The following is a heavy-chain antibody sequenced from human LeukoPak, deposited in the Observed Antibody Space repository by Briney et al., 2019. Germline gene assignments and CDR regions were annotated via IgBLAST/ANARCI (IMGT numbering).Heavy chain of an antibody. CDR3: ARRDGDNDLGFDY. V-gene: IGHV3-33*01. J-gene: IGHJ4*02. CDR1: GFTFSSYG. Sequence: GTSLRLSCAASGFTFSSYGMHWVRQAPGKGLEWVAVIWYDGSVKYYADSVKGRFTISRDNSKNTLYLQMNSLRAKDTAVYYCARRDGDNDLGFDYWGLGTLVTVSS. D-gene: IGHD4-23*01. CDR2: IWYDGSVK.